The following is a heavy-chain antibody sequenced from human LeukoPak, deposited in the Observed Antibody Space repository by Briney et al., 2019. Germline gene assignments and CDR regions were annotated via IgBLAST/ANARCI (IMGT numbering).Heavy chain of an antibody. Sequence: SETLSLTCTVSGGSISSYYWSWIRQPPGKGLEWIGYIYYSGSTNYNPSLKSRVTISVDTSKNQFSLKLSSVTAADTAVYYCARDSSGSYYVGGWFDPWGQGTLVTVPS. J-gene: IGHJ5*02. V-gene: IGHV4-59*01. CDR1: GGSISSYY. CDR2: IYYSGST. D-gene: IGHD1-26*01. CDR3: ARDSSGSYYVGGWFDP.